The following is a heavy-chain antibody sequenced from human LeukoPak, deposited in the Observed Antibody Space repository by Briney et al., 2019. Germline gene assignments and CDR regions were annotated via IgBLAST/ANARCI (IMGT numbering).Heavy chain of an antibody. Sequence: TGGSLRLFCAASGFTFSSHRMYWVRQAPGKGLVWVSRISSDGSSIAYTDSVRGRFTISRDNAKNTLYLQMNSLRVEDTAVYYCAREGAALDYWGQGTLVSVSS. J-gene: IGHJ4*02. D-gene: IGHD6-6*01. CDR3: AREGAALDY. CDR1: GFTFSSHR. CDR2: ISSDGSSI. V-gene: IGHV3-74*01.